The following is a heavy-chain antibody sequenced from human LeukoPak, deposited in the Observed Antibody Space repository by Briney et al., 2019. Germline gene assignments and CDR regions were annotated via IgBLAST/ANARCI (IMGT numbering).Heavy chain of an antibody. Sequence: TSQTLSLTCTVSGGSISSGSYYWSWIRQPAGKGLEWIGRIYTSGSTNYNPSLKSRVTMSVDTSKNQFSLKLSSVTAADTAVYYCASLAAPIDYWGQGTLVTVSS. D-gene: IGHD6-13*01. CDR3: ASLAAPIDY. J-gene: IGHJ4*02. CDR1: GGSISSGSYY. CDR2: IYTSGST. V-gene: IGHV4-61*02.